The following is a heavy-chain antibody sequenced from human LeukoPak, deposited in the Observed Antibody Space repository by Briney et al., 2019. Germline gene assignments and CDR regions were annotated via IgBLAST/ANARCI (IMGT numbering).Heavy chain of an antibody. CDR3: ASARYCSSTSCSSFDY. CDR2: IIPIFGTA. Sequence: ASVTVSCKASVGTFISYAISWVRQAPGQGREWMGGIIPIFGTANYAQKFQGRVTITADKSTSTAYMELSSLRSEDTAVYYCASARYCSSTSCSSFDYWGQGTLVTVSS. D-gene: IGHD2-2*01. V-gene: IGHV1-69*06. CDR1: VGTFISYA. J-gene: IGHJ4*02.